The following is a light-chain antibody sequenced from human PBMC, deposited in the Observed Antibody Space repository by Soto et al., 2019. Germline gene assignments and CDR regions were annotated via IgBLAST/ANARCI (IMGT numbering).Light chain of an antibody. CDR2: HAS. V-gene: IGKV1-39*01. Sequence: DIQMTQSPSSLSASLGDIVTITCRASQTIYTNVNWYQHKPEESPRLLVYHASSLQTWVPARFSGSGSGTEFPLTISSQQPEDLTTYYFQQSYRPGRTFGPGTKLEI. J-gene: IGKJ2*02. CDR1: QTIYTN. CDR3: QQSYRPGRT.